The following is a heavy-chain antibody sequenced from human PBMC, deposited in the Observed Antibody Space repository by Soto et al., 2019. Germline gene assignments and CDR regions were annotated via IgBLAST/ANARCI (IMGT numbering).Heavy chain of an antibody. Sequence: GESLKISCKGSGYRFTSYWIGWVRQMPGKGLEWMGIIYPGDSDTRYSPSFQGQVTISADKSISTAYLQWSSLKASDTAMYYCARPREAGKYYYGVDVWGQGPTVTVSS. CDR3: ARPREAGKYYYGVDV. CDR2: IYPGDSDT. CDR1: GYRFTSYW. D-gene: IGHD6-19*01. V-gene: IGHV5-51*01. J-gene: IGHJ6*02.